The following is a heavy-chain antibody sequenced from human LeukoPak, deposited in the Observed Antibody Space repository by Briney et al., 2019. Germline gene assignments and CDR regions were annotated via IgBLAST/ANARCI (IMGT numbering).Heavy chain of an antibody. CDR3: ARSSSSGFAY. V-gene: IGHV1-46*01. J-gene: IGHJ4*02. Sequence: ASVKVSCKASGYTFTSYYMHGVRQAPGQGLERMGIINPSGGSTSYAQKFQGRVTMTRDTSTSTVYMELSSLRSEDTAVYYCARSSSSGFAYWGQGPLVTVSS. CDR1: GYTFTSYY. D-gene: IGHD6-6*01. CDR2: INPSGGST.